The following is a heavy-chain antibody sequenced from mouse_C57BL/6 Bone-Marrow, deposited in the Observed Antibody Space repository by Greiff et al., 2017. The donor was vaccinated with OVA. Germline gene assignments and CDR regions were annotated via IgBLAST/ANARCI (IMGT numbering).Heavy chain of an antibody. J-gene: IGHJ3*01. D-gene: IGHD1-1*01. V-gene: IGHV1-18*01. CDR3: ARTYYGSSLAY. CDR1: GYTFTDYN. Sequence: SGPELVKPGASVKIPCKASGYTFTDYNMDWVKQSHGKSLEWIGDINPNNGGTIYNQKFKGKATLTVDKSSSTAYMELRSLTSEDTAVYYCARTYYGSSLAYWGQGTLVTVSA. CDR2: INPNNGGT.